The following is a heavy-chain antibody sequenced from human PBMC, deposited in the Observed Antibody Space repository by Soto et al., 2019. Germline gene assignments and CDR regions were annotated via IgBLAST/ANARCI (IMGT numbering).Heavy chain of an antibody. D-gene: IGHD5-12*01. CDR3: TRDGEYSDYENWYLDL. Sequence: EVQLVESGGGLVKPGGSLRLSCAASGFTFNTYSMNWVRQAPGKGLEWVSSIDTSSSFIYYGVSLKGRFTISRDNAKNSLYLQMNNLKAEDTVVYCCTRDGEYSDYENWYLDLWGCGTRVTGSS. J-gene: IGHJ2*01. CDR2: IDTSSSFI. V-gene: IGHV3-21*01. CDR1: GFTFNTYS.